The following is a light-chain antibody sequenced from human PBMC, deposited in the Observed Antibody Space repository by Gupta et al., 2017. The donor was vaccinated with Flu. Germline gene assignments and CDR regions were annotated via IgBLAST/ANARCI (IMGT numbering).Light chain of an antibody. CDR2: DDT. CDR1: NIGSKT. Sequence: GQTARITCGGDNIGSKTVHWYQQKPGQAPVLVVYDDTDRPSGIPERFSGSNSGNTATLTISRVEAGDEADLYCQVWDTSSDHRVFGGGTKLTVL. J-gene: IGLJ3*02. CDR3: QVWDTSSDHRV. V-gene: IGLV3-21*02.